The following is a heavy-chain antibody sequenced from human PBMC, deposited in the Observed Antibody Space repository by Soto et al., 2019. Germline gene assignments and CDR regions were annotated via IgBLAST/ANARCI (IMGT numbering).Heavy chain of an antibody. D-gene: IGHD3-16*01. CDR1: GYSFTSYW. CDR3: AGSTYATAHYYYYGMDV. Sequence: GESLKISCKGSGYSFTSYWISWVRQMPGKGLEWMGRIDPSDSYTNYSPSFQGHVTISADKSISTAYLQWSSLKASDTAMYYCAGSTYATAHYYYYGMDVWGQGTTVTVSS. J-gene: IGHJ6*02. V-gene: IGHV5-10-1*01. CDR2: IDPSDSYT.